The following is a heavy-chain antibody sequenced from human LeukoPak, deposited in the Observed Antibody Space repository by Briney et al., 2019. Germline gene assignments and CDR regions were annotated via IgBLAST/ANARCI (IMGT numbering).Heavy chain of an antibody. CDR3: ARSGRSSSWTYYFDY. Sequence: SETLSLTCTVSGGSISSYYWSWIRQPPGKGLEWIGYIYYSGSTNYNPSLKSRVTISVDTSKNQFSLKLSSVTAADTAVYYCARSGRSSSWTYYFDYWGQGTLVTVSS. D-gene: IGHD6-13*01. CDR2: IYYSGST. CDR1: GGSISSYY. J-gene: IGHJ4*02. V-gene: IGHV4-59*01.